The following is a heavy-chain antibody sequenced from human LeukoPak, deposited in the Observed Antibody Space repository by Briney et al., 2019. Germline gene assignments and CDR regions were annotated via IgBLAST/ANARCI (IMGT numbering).Heavy chain of an antibody. CDR2: INPNSGGT. CDR3: ARTDSSGWQDFDY. J-gene: IGHJ4*02. Sequence: ASVKVSCKASGYTFTGYYMHWVRQAPGQGLEWMGWINPNSGGTNYAQKFQGRVTMTRDTSISTAYMELSRLRSDDTAVYYCARTDSSGWQDFDYWGQGTLVTASS. D-gene: IGHD6-19*01. CDR1: GYTFTGYY. V-gene: IGHV1-2*02.